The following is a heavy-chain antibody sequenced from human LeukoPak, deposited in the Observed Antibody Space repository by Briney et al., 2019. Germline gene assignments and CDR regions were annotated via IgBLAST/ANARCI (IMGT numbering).Heavy chain of an antibody. V-gene: IGHV3-30*02. J-gene: IGHJ4*02. CDR3: AKELSITMVRGVSAFDY. CDR1: GFTFSSYG. Sequence: PGRSLRLSCAASGFTFSSYGMHWVRQAPGKGLEWVAFIRYDGSNKYYADSVKGRFTISRDNSKNTLYLQMNSLRAEDTAVYYCAKELSITMVRGVSAFDYWGQGTLVTVSS. CDR2: IRYDGSNK. D-gene: IGHD3-10*01.